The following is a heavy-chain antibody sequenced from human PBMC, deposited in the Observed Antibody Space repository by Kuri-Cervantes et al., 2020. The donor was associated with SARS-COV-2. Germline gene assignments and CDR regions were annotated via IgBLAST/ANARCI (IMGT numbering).Heavy chain of an antibody. J-gene: IGHJ6*03. V-gene: IGHV1-69*13. CDR1: GGTFNNQC. Sequence: SVKVSCKASGGTFNNQCISWVRQAPGQGLEWMGGTIPMFGTVKYAQKFQGRLTVTADDSTSIAYMELSSLSSEDTAVYYCGRGRLRGVPNYYYYYMEVWGKGTTVTVSS. CDR3: GRGRLRGVPNYYYYYMEV. CDR2: TIPMFGTV. D-gene: IGHD3-10*01.